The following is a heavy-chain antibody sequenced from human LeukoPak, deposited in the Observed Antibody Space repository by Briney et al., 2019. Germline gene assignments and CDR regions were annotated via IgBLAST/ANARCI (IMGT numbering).Heavy chain of an antibody. Sequence: ASVKVSCKASGYTFTSYGISWVRQAPGQGLEWMGWISAYNGNTNYAQKLQGRVTMTTDTSTSTAYMELRSLRAEDTALYYCAKDYYDLLTGYLTYVFDSWGQGTLVTVSS. CDR2: ISAYNGNT. CDR3: AKDYYDLLTGYLTYVFDS. CDR1: GYTFTSYG. J-gene: IGHJ4*02. D-gene: IGHD3-9*01. V-gene: IGHV1-18*01.